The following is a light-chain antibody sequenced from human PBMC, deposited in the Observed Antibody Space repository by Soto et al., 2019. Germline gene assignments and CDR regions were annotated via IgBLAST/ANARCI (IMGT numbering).Light chain of an antibody. Sequence: DIQMTQSPSSLSASVGDRVSITCRASQVIGNSLAWFQQKPGKPPKSLIYAAFRLQSGVPSKFSCSRSGTDFTLTISSLQPEDVATYYCQQYYLYPFTFGPGTKVDIK. J-gene: IGKJ3*01. V-gene: IGKV1-16*02. CDR3: QQYYLYPFT. CDR1: QVIGNS. CDR2: AAF.